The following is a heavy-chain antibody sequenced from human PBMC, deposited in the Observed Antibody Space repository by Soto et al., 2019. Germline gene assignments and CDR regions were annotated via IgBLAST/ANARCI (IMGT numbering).Heavy chain of an antibody. Sequence: QVQLQESGPGLVKPSQTLSLTCTVSGGSISSGGYYWSWIRQHPGKGLEWIGYIYYSGSTYYNPSLQSRVTISVDTSKNQFSLKLSSVTAADTAVYYCARGGYWAYCSSTSCHMASFDPWGQGTLVTVSS. CDR3: ARGGYWAYCSSTSCHMASFDP. V-gene: IGHV4-31*03. CDR1: GGSISSGGYY. D-gene: IGHD2-2*01. CDR2: IYYSGST. J-gene: IGHJ5*02.